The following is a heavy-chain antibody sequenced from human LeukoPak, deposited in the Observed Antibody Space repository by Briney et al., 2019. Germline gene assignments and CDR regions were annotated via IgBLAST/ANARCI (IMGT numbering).Heavy chain of an antibody. Sequence: SQTLSLTCTVSGGSISSGGSIGSFYWTWIRQPAGKGLEWIGRIDAAGRTNYNPSLRGPVTISVDTSKNQFSLRLSSVTAADAAVYYCARDRITGATRDFYYYYMGVWGKGTTVTVSS. D-gene: IGHD7-27*01. CDR1: GGSISSGGSIGSFY. CDR3: ARDRITGATRDFYYYYMGV. V-gene: IGHV4-61*02. CDR2: IDAAGRT. J-gene: IGHJ6*03.